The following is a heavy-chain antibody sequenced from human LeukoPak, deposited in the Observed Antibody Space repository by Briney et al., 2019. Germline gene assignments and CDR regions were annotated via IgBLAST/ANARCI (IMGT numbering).Heavy chain of an antibody. CDR1: GGSISSSSYY. J-gene: IGHJ4*02. CDR3: ARHKGGSSLSDY. CDR2: IYYSGST. V-gene: IGHV4-39*01. D-gene: IGHD6-6*01. Sequence: SETLSLICTVSGGSISSSSYYWVWIRQPPGKGLEWIGNIYYSGSTSYNPSLRSRVTISVDPSKNQFSLKLSSVTAADTAVYYCARHKGGSSLSDYWGQGTLVTVSS.